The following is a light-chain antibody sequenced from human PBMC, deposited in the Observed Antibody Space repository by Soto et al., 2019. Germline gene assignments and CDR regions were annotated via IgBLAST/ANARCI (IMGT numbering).Light chain of an antibody. CDR1: QDISIY. CDR3: QQHSTLPYT. CDR2: DVS. J-gene: IGKJ2*01. V-gene: IGKV1-33*01. Sequence: DIQMTQSPSSLSASVRDRVTITCQASQDISIYLNWYQHKPGRAPKLLIYDVSKSETGVPSRFSASGSGTDFTFTINSLQPEDAATYYCQQHSTLPYTFGQGTKLEI.